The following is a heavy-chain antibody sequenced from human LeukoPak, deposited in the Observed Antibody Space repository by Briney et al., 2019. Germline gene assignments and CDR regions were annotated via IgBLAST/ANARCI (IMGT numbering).Heavy chain of an antibody. D-gene: IGHD2-2*01. V-gene: IGHV4-34*01. J-gene: IGHJ4*02. CDR1: GGSFSGYY. CDR3: ARGLGSSDCSSTSCDAGFDY. Sequence: PSETLSLTCAVYGGSFSGYYWSWIRQPPGKGLEWIGEINHSGSTNYNPSLKSRVTISVDTSKNQFSLKLSSVTAADTAVYYCARGLGSSDCSSTSCDAGFDYWGQGTLVTVSS. CDR2: INHSGST.